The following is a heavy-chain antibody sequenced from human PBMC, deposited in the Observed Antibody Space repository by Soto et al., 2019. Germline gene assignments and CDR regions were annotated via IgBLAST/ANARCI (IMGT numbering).Heavy chain of an antibody. CDR2: IYGNDDK. CDR3: VHRQRSAYYY. Sequence: QITLKESGPTLVKPTQTLTLTCTFSGFSLTSTAMAVGWIRQPPGKALEWLVVIYGNDDKRYSPSLKSRLTITKDTSKNQVVLTVTDMDPVDTATYYCVHRQRSAYYYRGQGTLVTVSA. J-gene: IGHJ4*02. V-gene: IGHV2-5*01. CDR1: GFSLTSTAMA. D-gene: IGHD3-10*01.